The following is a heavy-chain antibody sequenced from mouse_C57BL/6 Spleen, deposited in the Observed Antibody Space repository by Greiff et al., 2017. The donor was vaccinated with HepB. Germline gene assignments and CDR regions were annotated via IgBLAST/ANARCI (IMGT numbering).Heavy chain of an antibody. CDR3: ARDRLNYYGSSFDY. J-gene: IGHJ2*01. V-gene: IGHV5-4*01. Sequence: EVKLMESGGGLVKPGGSLKLSCAASGFTFSSYAMSWVRQTPEKRLEWVATISDGGSYTYYPDNVKGRFTISRDNAKNNLYLQMSHLKSEDTAMYYCARDRLNYYGSSFDYWGQGTTLTVSS. CDR2: ISDGGSYT. D-gene: IGHD1-1*01. CDR1: GFTFSSYA.